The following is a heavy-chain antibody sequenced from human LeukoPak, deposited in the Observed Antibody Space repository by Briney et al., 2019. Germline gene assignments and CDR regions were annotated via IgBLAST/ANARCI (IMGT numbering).Heavy chain of an antibody. J-gene: IGHJ4*02. Sequence: GASVKLSCKASVGTFTIYAISWVRQAPGQRLEWMGGFIPTFGTANYAQKFQGRVTITADISTSTAYMELRSMRSDDTAVYYCARVLGTYDSSGYYGVDYWGQGTLVTVSS. CDR2: FIPTFGTA. CDR3: ARVLGTYDSSGYYGVDY. CDR1: VGTFTIYA. V-gene: IGHV1-69*06. D-gene: IGHD3-22*01.